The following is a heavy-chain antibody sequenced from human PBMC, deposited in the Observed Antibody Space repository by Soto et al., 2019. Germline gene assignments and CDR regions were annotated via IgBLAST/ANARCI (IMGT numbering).Heavy chain of an antibody. Sequence: EMQLLESGGGLVQPGGSLRLSCVASGFPFSSYAMSWVRQTPGQGLEWVSGISVSGVLTYYADSVKGRFTISRDNSNNTLSLQVHSLRGEDTAVYFCAKGGYYSVFDVWGQGTMVTVSA. J-gene: IGHJ3*01. CDR3: AKGGYYSVFDV. CDR1: GFPFSSYA. V-gene: IGHV3-23*01. D-gene: IGHD3-16*01. CDR2: ISVSGVLT.